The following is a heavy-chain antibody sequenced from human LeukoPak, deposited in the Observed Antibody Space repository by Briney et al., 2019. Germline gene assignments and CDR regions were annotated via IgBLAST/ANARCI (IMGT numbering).Heavy chain of an antibody. CDR1: GFTFSSYG. Sequence: GGSLRLSCAASGFTFSSYGMHWVRQAPGKGLEWVAVIWYDGSNKYDADSVKGRFTISRDNSKNTLYLQLNSLKPEDTAVYYCAKDTRCGGDCYSVGNYWGQGTLVTVSS. CDR3: AKDTRCGGDCYSVGNY. D-gene: IGHD2-21*02. CDR2: IWYDGSNK. V-gene: IGHV3-30*02. J-gene: IGHJ4*02.